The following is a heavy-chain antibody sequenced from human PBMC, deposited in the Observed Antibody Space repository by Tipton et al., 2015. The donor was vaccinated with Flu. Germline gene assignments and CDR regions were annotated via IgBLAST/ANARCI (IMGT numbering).Heavy chain of an antibody. J-gene: IGHJ4*02. CDR1: GDSVSSNSAA. D-gene: IGHD6-19*01. CDR3: ARDSTLPGIAVACNFDY. CDR2: TCYRSKWYN. V-gene: IGHV6-1*01. Sequence: GLVKPSQTLSLTCAISGDSVSSNSAAWNWIRQSPSRGLEWLGRTCYRSKWYNDYAVSAKSRITINPDTSKNQFSLQLNSVTPEDTAVYYCARDSTLPGIAVACNFDYWGQGTLVTVSS.